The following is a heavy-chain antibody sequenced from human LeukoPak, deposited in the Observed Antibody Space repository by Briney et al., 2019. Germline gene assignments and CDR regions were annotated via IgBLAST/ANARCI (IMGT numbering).Heavy chain of an antibody. Sequence: GVSLRLSCAASGFTFSSCSMNWVRQAPGKGLEWVSYISSSSSTIYYADSVKGRFTISRDNAKNSLYLQMNSLRAEDTAVYYCARDGYIVVVPAAMVYWGQGTLVTVSS. J-gene: IGHJ4*02. V-gene: IGHV3-48*01. CDR3: ARDGYIVVVPAAMVY. CDR1: GFTFSSCS. D-gene: IGHD2-2*01. CDR2: ISSSSSTI.